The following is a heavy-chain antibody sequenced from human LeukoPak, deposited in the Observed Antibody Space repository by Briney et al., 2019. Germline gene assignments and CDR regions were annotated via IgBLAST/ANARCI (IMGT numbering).Heavy chain of an antibody. CDR1: GFTFTSSA. J-gene: IGHJ2*01. Sequence: GTSVKVSCKASGFTFTSSAMQWVRQARGQRLEWIGWIVVGSGNTNYAQKFQERVTIARDMSTSTAYMELSSLSSEDTAVYYCAADFAASGTTEYFDLWGRGTLVTVSS. V-gene: IGHV1-58*02. D-gene: IGHD6-13*01. CDR3: AADFAASGTTEYFDL. CDR2: IVVGSGNT.